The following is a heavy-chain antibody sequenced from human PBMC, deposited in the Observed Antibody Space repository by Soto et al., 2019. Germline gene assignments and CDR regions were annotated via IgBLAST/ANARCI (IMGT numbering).Heavy chain of an antibody. V-gene: IGHV4-30-4*08. J-gene: IGHJ5*02. Sequence: SETLSLTCTVSGGSVNNPIYQWTWIRQPPGKGLDCFGYIYYSGSTYYNPSLKSRVTISVVTSKNQFSLKLSSVIAADTAVYYCARERPDGARLDPWGQGTLVTVSS. CDR3: ARERPDGARLDP. D-gene: IGHD6-6*01. CDR1: GGSVNNPIYQ. CDR2: IYYSGST.